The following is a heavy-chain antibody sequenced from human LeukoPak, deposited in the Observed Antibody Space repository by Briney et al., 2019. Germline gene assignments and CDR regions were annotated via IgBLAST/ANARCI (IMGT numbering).Heavy chain of an antibody. V-gene: IGHV1-24*01. CDR3: ATAWSGGNWFDP. J-gene: IGHJ5*02. CDR1: GYTXTELS. D-gene: IGHD3-10*01. CDR2: FDPEDGET. Sequence: GASVKVSCKVSGYTXTELSMHWVRQAPGKGLEWMGGFDPEDGETIYAQKFQGRVTMTEDTSTDTPYMELSSLRSEDTAVYYCATAWSGGNWFDPWGQGTLVTVSS.